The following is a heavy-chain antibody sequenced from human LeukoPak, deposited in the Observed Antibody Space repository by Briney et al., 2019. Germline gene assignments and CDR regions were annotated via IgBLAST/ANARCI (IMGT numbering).Heavy chain of an antibody. D-gene: IGHD3-9*01. V-gene: IGHV3-7*03. CDR3: ARECYDILTGYFLFDY. J-gene: IGHJ4*02. Sequence: GGSLRLSCAASGFTLSSYWMSWVRQAPGKGLEWVANIKQDGSEKYYVDSVKGRFTISRDNAKNSLYLQMNSLRAEDTAVYYCARECYDILTGYFLFDYWGQGTLVTVSS. CDR2: IKQDGSEK. CDR1: GFTLSSYW.